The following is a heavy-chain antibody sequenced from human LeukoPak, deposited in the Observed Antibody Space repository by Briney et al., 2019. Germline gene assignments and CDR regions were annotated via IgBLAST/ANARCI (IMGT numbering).Heavy chain of an antibody. D-gene: IGHD5-12*01. J-gene: IGHJ5*02. CDR2: IYYSGST. V-gene: IGHV4-39*07. CDR3: ARDSEPRGYSGYDYVGNWFDP. Sequence: SETLSLTCTVSGGSISSGNYYWGWIRQPPGEGLEWIGSIYYSGSTYYNPSLKSRVTISIDTSKNQFSLKLSSVTAADTAVYFCARDSEPRGYSGYDYVGNWFDPWGQGTLVTVSS. CDR1: GGSISSGNYY.